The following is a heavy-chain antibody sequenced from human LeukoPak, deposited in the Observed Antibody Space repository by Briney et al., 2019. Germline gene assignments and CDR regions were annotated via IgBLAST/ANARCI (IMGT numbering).Heavy chain of an antibody. J-gene: IGHJ3*01. CDR2: LSHSGST. CDR1: GASISSSY. Sequence: PSETLSLTCTVSGASISSSYWSWIRQPPRRGLECIVYLSHSGSTNYNPSLKSRVRISIDTSKNQFSLKLTSVTAADTAMYYCARGYFDSRGDSNPFDVWGQGTMVTVSS. D-gene: IGHD3-22*01. V-gene: IGHV4-59*01. CDR3: ARGYFDSRGDSNPFDV.